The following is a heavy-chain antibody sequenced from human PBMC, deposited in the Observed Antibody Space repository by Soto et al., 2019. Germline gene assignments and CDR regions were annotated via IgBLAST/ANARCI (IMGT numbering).Heavy chain of an antibody. Sequence: EVQLMESGGGLVQPGGSLRLSCAASGFRFTNSWMSWFRQAPGKGLEWVAHINQDGSQKFYVDSAKGRFAMSRDNAKTSLYLQMNSLRAEDTAVYYCASWADAADEDYFQHWGQGTLVTVSS. CDR3: ASWADAADEDYFQH. D-gene: IGHD3-16*01. V-gene: IGHV3-7*01. J-gene: IGHJ1*01. CDR1: GFRFTNSW. CDR2: INQDGSQK.